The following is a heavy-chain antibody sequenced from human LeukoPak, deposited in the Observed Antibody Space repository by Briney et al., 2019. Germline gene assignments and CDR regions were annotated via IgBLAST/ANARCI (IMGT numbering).Heavy chain of an antibody. D-gene: IGHD3-10*01. V-gene: IGHV4-39*01. CDR3: ARQKLYYGSGSYGLGYVPARFDY. J-gene: IGHJ4*02. CDR1: GGSISSSSYY. Sequence: SETLSLTCTVSGGSISSSSYYWGWIRQPPGKGLEWIGGIYYSGSTYYNPSLKSRVTISVDTSKNQFSLKLSSVTAADTAVYYCARQKLYYGSGSYGLGYVPARFDYWGQGTLVTVSS. CDR2: IYYSGST.